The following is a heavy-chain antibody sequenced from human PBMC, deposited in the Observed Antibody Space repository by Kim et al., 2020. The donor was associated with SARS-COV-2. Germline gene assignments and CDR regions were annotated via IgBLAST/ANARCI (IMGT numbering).Heavy chain of an antibody. V-gene: IGHV2-5*02. J-gene: IGHJ6*02. CDR3: ALHSSSLARGYYYYGMDV. Sequence: SGPTLVKPTQTLTLTCTFSGFSLSTSGVGVGWIRQPPGKALEWLALIYWDDDKRYSPSLKSRLTITKDTSKNQVVLTMTNMDPVDTATYYCALHSSSLARGYYYYGMDVWGQGTTVTVSS. D-gene: IGHD6-6*01. CDR2: IYWDDDK. CDR1: GFSLSTSGVG.